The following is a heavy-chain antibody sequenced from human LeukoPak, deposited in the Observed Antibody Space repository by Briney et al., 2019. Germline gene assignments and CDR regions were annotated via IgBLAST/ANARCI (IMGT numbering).Heavy chain of an antibody. CDR3: ATAYSSGWSLYWYFDL. Sequence: SETLSLTCTVSGVSISSYYWSWVRQPPGKGLEWIGYIYYSGSTSYNPSLKSRVTISVDTSKNQFSLKLSSVTAADTAVYYCATAYSSGWSLYWYFDLWGRGTLVTVSS. J-gene: IGHJ2*01. V-gene: IGHV4-59*08. CDR1: GVSISSYY. CDR2: IYYSGST. D-gene: IGHD6-19*01.